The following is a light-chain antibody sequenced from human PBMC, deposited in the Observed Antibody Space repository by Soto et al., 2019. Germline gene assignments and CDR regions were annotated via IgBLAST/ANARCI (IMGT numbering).Light chain of an antibody. Sequence: QSVLTQPASVSGSPGQSIAISCTGTSSDVGSYNSVSWYQQHPGKAPKLMIYEGSKRPSGVSDRFSGSKSGNTASLTISGLQVEDEAEYFCGSFTTSRIWVFGGGTKLTVL. CDR2: EGS. CDR3: GSFTTSRIWV. CDR1: SSDVGSYNS. J-gene: IGLJ3*02. V-gene: IGLV2-14*02.